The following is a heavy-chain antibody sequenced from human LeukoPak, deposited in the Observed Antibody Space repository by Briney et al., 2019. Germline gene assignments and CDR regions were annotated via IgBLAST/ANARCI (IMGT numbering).Heavy chain of an antibody. Sequence: SSETLSLTCTVSGGSISSSSYYWGWIRQPPGKGLEWIGSIYYSGSTYYNPSLKSRVTISVDTSKNQFSLKRTSVTAADTAVYYCASMTGTTKDWYFDLWGRGTLVTVSS. CDR3: ASMTGTTKDWYFDL. CDR2: IYYSGST. J-gene: IGHJ2*01. CDR1: GGSISSSSYY. D-gene: IGHD1/OR15-1a*01. V-gene: IGHV4-39*07.